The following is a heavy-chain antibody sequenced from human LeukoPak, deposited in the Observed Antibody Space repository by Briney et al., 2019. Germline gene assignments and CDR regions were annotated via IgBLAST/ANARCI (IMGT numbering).Heavy chain of an antibody. CDR3: AGDPYSSGWFFDY. V-gene: IGHV3-33*01. D-gene: IGHD6-19*01. CDR1: GFTFSSYG. J-gene: IGHJ4*02. CDR2: IWYDGSNK. Sequence: GGSLRLSCAASGFTFSSYGMHWVRQAPGKGLEWVAVIWYDGSNKYYADSVKGRFTISRDNSKNTLYLQMNSLRAEDTAVYYCAGDPYSSGWFFDYWGQGTLVTVSS.